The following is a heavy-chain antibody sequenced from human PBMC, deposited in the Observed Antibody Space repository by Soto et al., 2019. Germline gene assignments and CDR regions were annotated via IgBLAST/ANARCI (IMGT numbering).Heavy chain of an antibody. Sequence: QVQLVESGGGVFQPGRPLRLSCATSGFTFSSYGMHWVRQAPGKGLEWVALIYYDGSETYYGDSVKGRFTISRDYSKNTLYLQVNSLRPDDTANYYCARDRSSGLSTGWHTSMDHWGRGTLVTVSS. CDR2: IYYDGSET. CDR3: ARDRSSGLSTGWHTSMDH. J-gene: IGHJ4*02. CDR1: GFTFSSYG. D-gene: IGHD7-27*01. V-gene: IGHV3-33*01.